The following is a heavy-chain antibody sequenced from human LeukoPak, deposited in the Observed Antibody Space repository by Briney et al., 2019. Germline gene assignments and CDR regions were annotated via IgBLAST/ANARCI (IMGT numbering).Heavy chain of an antibody. D-gene: IGHD7-27*01. CDR2: IYYSGST. CDR3: ARDGSLTGELDWFDP. J-gene: IGHJ5*02. Sequence: SETLSLTCTVSGGSISSGGYYWSWIRQHPGKCLEWIGYIYYSGSTYYNPSLKSRVTISVDTSKNQFSLKLSSVTAADTAVYYCARDGSLTGELDWFDPWGQGTLVTVSS. V-gene: IGHV4-31*03. CDR1: GGSISSGGYY.